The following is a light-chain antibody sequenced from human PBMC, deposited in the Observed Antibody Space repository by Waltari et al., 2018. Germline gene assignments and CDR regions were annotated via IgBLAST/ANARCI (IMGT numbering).Light chain of an antibody. Sequence: EIMLTQSPGTLSLSPGERATLACRASQSISRYLAWYQHTPGQAPRLLIYDASSRATGIPDRFSGSGSGTDFSLTISRRAPEDFAVYYCQKYGSLPATFGQGTKVEIK. CDR2: DAS. J-gene: IGKJ1*01. CDR3: QKYGSLPAT. V-gene: IGKV3-20*01. CDR1: QSISRY.